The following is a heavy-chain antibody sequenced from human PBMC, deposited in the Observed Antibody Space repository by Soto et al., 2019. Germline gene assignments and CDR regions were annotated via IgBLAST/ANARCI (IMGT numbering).Heavy chain of an antibody. V-gene: IGHV3-74*01. CDR2: INSDGTTT. Sequence: GGSLRLSCTASGFTLNYYWMHWVRQAPGKGLVWGSRINSDGTTTNYADSVKGRFTISRDNAKNTLYLEMNSLRAEDTAVYYCANFYSGSYSTYWGQGTLVTVSS. J-gene: IGHJ4*02. CDR3: ANFYSGSYSTY. CDR1: GFTLNYYW. D-gene: IGHD1-26*01.